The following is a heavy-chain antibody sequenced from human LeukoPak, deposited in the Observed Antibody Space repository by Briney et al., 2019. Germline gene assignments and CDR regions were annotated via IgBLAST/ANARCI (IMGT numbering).Heavy chain of an antibody. CDR2: IDSSSDSI. Sequence: GGSLRLSCAASGFSFSTYSMNWVRQAPGKGLEWVSYIDSSSDSIYYADSVKGRFTISRDNAKNSLYLQMNSLRAEDTAVYYCASGGNWNYAGYWGQGTLVTVSS. CDR1: GFSFSTYS. J-gene: IGHJ4*02. CDR3: ASGGNWNYAGY. V-gene: IGHV3-48*01. D-gene: IGHD1-7*01.